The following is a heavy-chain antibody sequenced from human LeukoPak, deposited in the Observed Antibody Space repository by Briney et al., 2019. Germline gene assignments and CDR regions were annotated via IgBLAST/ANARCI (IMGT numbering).Heavy chain of an antibody. J-gene: IGHJ4*02. V-gene: IGHV5-51*01. CDR2: IYPGDSDT. CDR3: AMRPQEYSSSWSDY. Sequence: GVSLKISFKGSGYRFTSYWIGWVRQMPGKGLEWMGIIYPGDSDTRYSPSFQGQVTISADKSISTAYLQWSSLKASDTAMYYCAMRPQEYSSSWSDYWGQGTLVTVSS. D-gene: IGHD6-13*01. CDR1: GYRFTSYW.